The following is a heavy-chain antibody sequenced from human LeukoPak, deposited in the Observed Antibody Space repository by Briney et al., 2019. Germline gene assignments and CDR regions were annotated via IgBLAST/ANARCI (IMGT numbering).Heavy chain of an antibody. CDR1: GYTFTSYY. D-gene: IGHD4-23*01. CDR3: ARDSASTTVVTLGFDY. Sequence: GASVEVSCKASGYTFTSYYMHWVRQAPGQGLEWMGIINPSGGSTSYAQKFQGRVTMTRDMSTSTVYMELSSLRSEDTAVYYCARDSASTTVVTLGFDYWGQGTLVTVSS. CDR2: INPSGGST. V-gene: IGHV1-46*01. J-gene: IGHJ4*02.